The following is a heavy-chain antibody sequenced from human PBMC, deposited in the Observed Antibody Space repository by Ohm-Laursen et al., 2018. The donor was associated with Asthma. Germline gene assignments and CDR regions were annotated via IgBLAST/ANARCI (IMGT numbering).Heavy chain of an antibody. CDR3: ARHPYSSNGYNWNWFDP. J-gene: IGHJ5*02. Sequence: SVKVSCKASGGTFSSYAISWVRQAPGQGLEWMGGIIPIFGTANYAQKFQGRVTITTDESTSTAYMELSSLRSEDTAVYYCARHPYSSNGYNWNWFDPWGQGTLVTVSS. CDR1: GGTFSSYA. V-gene: IGHV1-69*05. D-gene: IGHD1-20*01. CDR2: IIPIFGTA.